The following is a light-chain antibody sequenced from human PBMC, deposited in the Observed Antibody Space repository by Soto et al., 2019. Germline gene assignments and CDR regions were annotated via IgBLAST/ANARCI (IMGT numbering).Light chain of an antibody. CDR2: GAS. V-gene: IGKV3-20*01. CDR3: QQYVTSPPT. CDR1: QSVSRNY. J-gene: IGKJ2*01. Sequence: EMVLTQSPDTLSLSPGERATLSCRASQSVSRNYLAWYQQKLGQAPRLLIYGASSRVAGVPDRFSGSGSGTDFTLPVSRLEPEDFAVFYCQQYVTSPPTFGQGTKLEIK.